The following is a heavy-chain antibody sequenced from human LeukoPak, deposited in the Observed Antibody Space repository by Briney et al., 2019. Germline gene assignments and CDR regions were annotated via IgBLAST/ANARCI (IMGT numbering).Heavy chain of an antibody. Sequence: ASVKVSCKTSGYRFTTYGLSWVRQARGQGLEWMGWISGHNGNTNYAHKFQGRVSMTTDTPTRTAYMELKSLRSDDTAVYYCVLGDILTGYWAEYFPYWGQGTLVTVSS. CDR3: VLGDILTGYWAEYFPY. J-gene: IGHJ4*02. CDR1: GYRFTTYG. CDR2: ISGHNGNT. V-gene: IGHV1-18*01. D-gene: IGHD3-9*01.